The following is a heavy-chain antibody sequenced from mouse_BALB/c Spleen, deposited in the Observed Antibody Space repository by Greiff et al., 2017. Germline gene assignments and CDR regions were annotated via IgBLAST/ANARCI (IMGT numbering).Heavy chain of an antibody. J-gene: IGHJ4*01. V-gene: IGHV14-3*02. Sequence: EVQLHQSGAELVKPGASVKLSCTASGFNIQDTYMHWVKQRPEQGLEWIGRIDPANGNTKYDPKFQGKATITADTSSSTAYLQLSSLTSADTAVYYCTSDAMDYWGQGTSVTVSS. CDR2: IDPANGNT. CDR1: GFNIQDTY. D-gene: IGHD3-2*02. CDR3: TSDAMDY.